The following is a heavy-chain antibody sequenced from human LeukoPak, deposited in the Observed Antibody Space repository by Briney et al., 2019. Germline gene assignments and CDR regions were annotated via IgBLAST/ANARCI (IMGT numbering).Heavy chain of an antibody. CDR3: ARALNLLDPVTLDY. Sequence: GGSLRLSCAASGFTFTTFGMNWVRQAPGKGLEWLSCIYSSSTTIYYADSVRGRFTISRDNAKNSLFLQMNSLRAEDTAVYYCARALNLLDPVTLDYWGQGALVTVSS. CDR1: GFTFTTFG. V-gene: IGHV3-48*01. D-gene: IGHD1-1*01. CDR2: IYSSSTTI. J-gene: IGHJ4*02.